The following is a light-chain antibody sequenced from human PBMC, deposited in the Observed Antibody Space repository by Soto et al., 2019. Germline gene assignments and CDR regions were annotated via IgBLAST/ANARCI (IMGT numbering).Light chain of an antibody. J-gene: IGLJ3*02. CDR3: SSYTSSSTWV. Sequence: QSVLTQPASVSGSPGQSITISCTGTSSDVGGYNYVSWYQQHPGKAPKLMIYEVSNRPSGVSNRFSGSKSGNTASLTISGLQAEDEADYYCSSYTSSSTWVFCGGTKRTVL. CDR1: SSDVGGYNY. V-gene: IGLV2-14*01. CDR2: EVS.